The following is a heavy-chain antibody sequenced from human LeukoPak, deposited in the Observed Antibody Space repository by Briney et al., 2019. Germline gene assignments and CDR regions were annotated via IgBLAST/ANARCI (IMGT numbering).Heavy chain of an antibody. CDR3: TTSEIQLWFTFDY. CDR1: GFTFGDYA. V-gene: IGHV3-49*04. CDR2: IRSKAYGGTT. Sequence: GGSLRLSCTASGFTFGDYAMSWVRQAPGKGLEWVGFIRSKAYGGTTEYAASVKGRFTISRDDSKSIAYLQMNSLKTEDTAVYYCTTSEIQLWFTFDYWGQGTLVTVSS. D-gene: IGHD5-18*01. J-gene: IGHJ4*02.